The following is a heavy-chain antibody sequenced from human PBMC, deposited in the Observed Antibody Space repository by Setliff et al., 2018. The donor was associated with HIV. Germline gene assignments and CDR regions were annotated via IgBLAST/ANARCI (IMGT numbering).Heavy chain of an antibody. D-gene: IGHD2-2*01. CDR3: ARGYCSSTSCYGIYYFDN. J-gene: IGHJ4*02. CDR2: MSPKSGNT. V-gene: IGHV1-8*01. Sequence: GASVKVSCKASGYNFTSHDINWVRQAPGQGLEWMGWMSPKSGNTGYARKFQGRVTMTRKTSISTAYMELRSLRSDDTAVYYCARGYCSSTSCYGIYYFDNWGQGTPVTVPQ. CDR1: GYNFTSHD.